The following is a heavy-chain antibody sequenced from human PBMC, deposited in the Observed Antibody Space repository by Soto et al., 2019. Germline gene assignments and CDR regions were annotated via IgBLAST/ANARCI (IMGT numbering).Heavy chain of an antibody. D-gene: IGHD6-6*01. CDR1: GLTFSDYC. V-gene: IGHV3-11*01. CDR3: ARDLGLVLEYSNSPLYYEGMDV. J-gene: IGHJ6*02. Sequence: QVQLVESGGGLVKPGGSLRLSCAASGLTFSDYCMNWIRQAPGKGLEWVSYISSSGRTIYYADSVKGRFTISRDNAKNALYLQRNMLRDEDTAVYYCARDLGLVLEYSNSPLYYEGMDVWGQGTTVTVS. CDR2: ISSSGRTI.